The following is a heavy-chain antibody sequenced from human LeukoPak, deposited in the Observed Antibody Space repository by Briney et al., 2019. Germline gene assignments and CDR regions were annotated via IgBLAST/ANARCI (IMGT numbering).Heavy chain of an antibody. CDR1: GFTFSSYA. CDR2: ISGSGGST. CDR3: AKDFGYYYDSSGYWDY. J-gene: IGHJ4*02. D-gene: IGHD3-22*01. V-gene: IGHV3-23*01. Sequence: GGSLRLSCAASGFTFSSYAMSWVRQAPGKGLEWVSAISGSGGSTYYADSVKGRFTISRDNSENTLYLQMNSLRAEDTAVYYCAKDFGYYYDSSGYWDYWGQGTLVTVSS.